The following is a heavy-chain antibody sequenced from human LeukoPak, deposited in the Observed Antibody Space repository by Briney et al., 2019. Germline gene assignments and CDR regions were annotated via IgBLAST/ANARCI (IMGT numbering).Heavy chain of an antibody. CDR1: SGSISGDNYY. D-gene: IGHD2-21*02. J-gene: IGHJ4*02. Sequence: SETLSLTCTVSSGSISGDNYYWNWIRQPAGKGLEWIGEIYHSGSTNYNPSLKSRVTISVDTSKNQFSLKLSSVTAADMAVYYCARGHSSVVTAIPYYFDFWGQGTLVTVSS. V-gene: IGHV4-61*10. CDR3: ARGHSSVVTAIPYYFDF. CDR2: IYHSGST.